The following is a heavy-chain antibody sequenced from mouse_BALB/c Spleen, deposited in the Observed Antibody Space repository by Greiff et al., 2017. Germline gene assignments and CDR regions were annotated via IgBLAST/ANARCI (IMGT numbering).Heavy chain of an antibody. CDR2: ISSGGSYT. V-gene: IGHV5-6*01. Sequence: EVQLQQSGGDLVKPGGSLKLSCAASGFTFSSYGMSWVRQTPDKRLEWVATISSGGSYTYYPDSVKGRFTISRDNAKNTLYLQMSSLKSEDTAMYYCARGPFSYAMDYWGQGTSVTVSS. CDR3: ARGPFSYAMDY. J-gene: IGHJ4*01. CDR1: GFTFSSYG.